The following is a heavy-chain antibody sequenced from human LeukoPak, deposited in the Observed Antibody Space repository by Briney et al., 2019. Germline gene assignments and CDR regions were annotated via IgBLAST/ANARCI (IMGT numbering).Heavy chain of an antibody. D-gene: IGHD6-6*01. CDR3: ARDRPYSIAARAGSYFDY. V-gene: IGHV1-18*01. Sequence: GASVKVSCKASGYTFTSYGISWVRQAPGQGLEWMGWISAYNGNTNYAQKLQGRVTMTTDTSTSTAYMELSRLRSDDTAVYYCARDRPYSIAARAGSYFDYWGQGTLVTVSS. CDR1: GYTFTSYG. CDR2: ISAYNGNT. J-gene: IGHJ4*02.